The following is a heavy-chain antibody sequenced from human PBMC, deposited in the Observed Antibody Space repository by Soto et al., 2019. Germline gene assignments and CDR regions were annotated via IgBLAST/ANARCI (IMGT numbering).Heavy chain of an antibody. CDR3: ARGRSSWSRWFDP. V-gene: IGHV1-18*04. D-gene: IGHD6-13*01. Sequence: XWVKGSCKASAYTFTSYGISWVRQAPGQGLEWMGWISAYNGNTNYAQKLQGRVTMTTETSTSTAYMELRSLRSDDTAVYYCARGRSSWSRWFDPWGQGTLVTASS. CDR2: ISAYNGNT. CDR1: AYTFTSYG. J-gene: IGHJ5*02.